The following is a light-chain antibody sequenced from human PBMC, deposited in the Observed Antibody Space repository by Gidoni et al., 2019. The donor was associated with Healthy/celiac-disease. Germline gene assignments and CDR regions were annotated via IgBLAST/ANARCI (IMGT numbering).Light chain of an antibody. CDR3: QQYNNWPQT. CDR1: QSVSSN. J-gene: IGKJ3*01. V-gene: IGKV3-15*01. CDR2: GAS. Sequence: EIVMTQSPATLSVSPGERATLPGRASQSVSSNLAWYQQKPGQAPRLLIYGASTRATGIPARFSGSWSGTEFTLTISSLQSEDFAVYYCQQYNNWPQTFGPXTKVDIK.